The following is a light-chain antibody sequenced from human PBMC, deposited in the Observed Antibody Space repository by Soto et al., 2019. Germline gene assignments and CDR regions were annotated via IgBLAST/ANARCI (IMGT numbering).Light chain of an antibody. V-gene: IGKV1-39*01. CDR2: AAS. CDR1: QIISTY. CDR3: QQSYSTPWT. J-gene: IGKJ1*01. Sequence: DIQMTQSPSSLSASVGDRLTIACRASQIISTYLNWYRQKPGKAPELLIYAASSLQSGVPSRFSGSGSGTVFTLTISSLQPEDFATYYCQQSYSTPWTFGQGTKVE.